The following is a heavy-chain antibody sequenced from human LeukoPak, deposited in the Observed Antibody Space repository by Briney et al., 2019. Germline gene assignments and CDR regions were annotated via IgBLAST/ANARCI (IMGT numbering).Heavy chain of an antibody. CDR2: IKQDGSEK. CDR3: GRDPYYDALDY. D-gene: IGHD3-22*01. Sequence: GGSLRLSCAASGFTFSYYWKSWVRQAPGKGLEWVANIKQDGSEKYYVDSVKGRFTISRDNAKNSLYLQMNNLRAEDTAVYYCGRDPYYDALDYWGQGTLVTVSS. CDR1: GFTFSYYW. V-gene: IGHV3-7*01. J-gene: IGHJ4*02.